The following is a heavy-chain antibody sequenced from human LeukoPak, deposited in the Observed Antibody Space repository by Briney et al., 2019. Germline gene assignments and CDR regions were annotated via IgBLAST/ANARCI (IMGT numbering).Heavy chain of an antibody. V-gene: IGHV1-3*01. CDR3: ARGPITTRSHFDY. J-gene: IGHJ4*02. CDR2: INAGVGNT. Sequence: ASVTVSCKASGYTFSSYAIHWVRQAPGQGLEWMGWINAGVGNTKYSEKFQDRVTVTRDTPATTAYMELSSLRAEDTAVYYCARGPITTRSHFDYWGQGTLVTVSS. CDR1: GYTFSSYA. D-gene: IGHD3-22*01.